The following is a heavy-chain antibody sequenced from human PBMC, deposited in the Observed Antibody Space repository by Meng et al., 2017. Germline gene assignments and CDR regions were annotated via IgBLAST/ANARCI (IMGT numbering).Heavy chain of an antibody. CDR3: ARAIAVAGITIDY. CDR2: IYYSGST. CDR1: GGSVSSGSYY. Sequence: VKLQELGPVLVRPPETLSLTCTVSGGSVSSGSYYWSWIRQPPGKGLEWIGYIYYSGSTNYNPSLKSRVTISVDTSKNQFSLKLSSVTAADTAVYYCARAIAVAGITIDYWGQGTLVTVSS. V-gene: IGHV4-61*01. D-gene: IGHD6-19*01. J-gene: IGHJ4*02.